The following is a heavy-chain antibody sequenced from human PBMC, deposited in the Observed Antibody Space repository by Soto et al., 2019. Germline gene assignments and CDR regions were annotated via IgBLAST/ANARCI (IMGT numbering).Heavy chain of an antibody. J-gene: IGHJ4*02. Sequence: SETLSLTCIVSGGSFSSSTYYGGWIRQPPGKGLEWIGSIFHSGSTYYNPSLKSRVTLSVDTSKNRFYLRLSSVTAADTAVYYCASAPGFNLFDSWGQGTLVNVS. CDR2: IFHSGST. CDR3: ASAPGFNLFDS. V-gene: IGHV4-39*01. D-gene: IGHD7-27*01. CDR1: GGSFSSSTYY.